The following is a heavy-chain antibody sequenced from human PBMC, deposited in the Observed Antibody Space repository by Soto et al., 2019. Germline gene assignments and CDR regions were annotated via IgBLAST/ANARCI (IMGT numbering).Heavy chain of an antibody. CDR3: AATKRFLEWLSTLAAFDI. CDR1: GGSISSGGYY. D-gene: IGHD3-3*01. V-gene: IGHV4-31*03. Sequence: QVQLQESGPGLVKPSQTLSLTCTVSGGSISSGGYYWSWIRQHPGKGLEWIGYIYYSGSTYYNPSRKRRVTISVDTSKNQFSLKLSSVTAADTAVYYCAATKRFLEWLSTLAAFDIWGQGTMVTVSS. CDR2: IYYSGST. J-gene: IGHJ3*02.